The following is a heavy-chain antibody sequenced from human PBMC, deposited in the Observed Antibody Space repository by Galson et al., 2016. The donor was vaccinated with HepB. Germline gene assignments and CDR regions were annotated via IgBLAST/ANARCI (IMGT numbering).Heavy chain of an antibody. CDR3: SPTKGGAPFYFDS. J-gene: IGHJ4*02. CDR1: GFSLSTSGMC. CDR2: LDWDDDK. V-gene: IGHV2-70*01. D-gene: IGHD2-8*01. Sequence: PALVKPTQTLSLTCTFSGFSLSTSGMCVSWIRQPPGKAPEWLALLDWDDDKHYRASVKTRLTISKDTSKNQVVLTMTNMDPVDTATYYGSPTKGGAPFYFDSWGQGTLVTVSS.